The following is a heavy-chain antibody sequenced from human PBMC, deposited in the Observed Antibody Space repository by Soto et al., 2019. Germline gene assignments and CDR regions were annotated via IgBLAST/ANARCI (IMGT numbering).Heavy chain of an antibody. V-gene: IGHV1-18*01. D-gene: IGHD1-20*01. CDR1: GYTFINYD. CDR3: ARGRITDLGTFDY. J-gene: IGHJ4*02. Sequence: QVQLVQSRAEMKKPGASVKVSCKASGYTFINYDISWLRQAPGQGLEWMGWSSPYNGNTNYAHTFQGRVTMTADTSASSGYMELRSLRSDDTAVYFCARGRITDLGTFDYWGQGTLVTVSS. CDR2: SSPYNGNT.